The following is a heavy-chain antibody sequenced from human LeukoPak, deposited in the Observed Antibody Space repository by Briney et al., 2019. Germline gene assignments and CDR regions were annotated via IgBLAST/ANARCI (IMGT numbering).Heavy chain of an antibody. V-gene: IGHV3-30*03. D-gene: IGHD2-15*01. J-gene: IGHJ4*02. Sequence: GGSLRLSCAASGFTFSSNYMSWVRQAPGKGLEWVAVISYDGSNKYYADSVKGRFTISRDNSKNTLYLQMNSLRAEDTAVYYCARWNCSGGSCSFDYWGQGTLVTVSS. CDR2: ISYDGSNK. CDR1: GFTFSSNY. CDR3: ARWNCSGGSCSFDY.